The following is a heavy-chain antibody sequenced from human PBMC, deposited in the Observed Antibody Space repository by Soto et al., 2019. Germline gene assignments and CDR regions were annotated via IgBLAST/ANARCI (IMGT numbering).Heavy chain of an antibody. CDR2: IKQDGSEK. CDR1: GFTFSSYW. D-gene: IGHD5-18*01. J-gene: IGHJ5*02. CDR3: ARQWIQPWLPGEGWFDP. V-gene: IGHV3-7*05. Sequence: EVQLVESGGGLVQPGGSLRLSCAASGFTFSSYWMSWVRQAPGKGLEWVANIKQDGSEKYYVDSVKGRFTISRDNAKNSLYLQMNSLRAEDTAVYYCARQWIQPWLPGEGWFDPWGQGTLVTVSS.